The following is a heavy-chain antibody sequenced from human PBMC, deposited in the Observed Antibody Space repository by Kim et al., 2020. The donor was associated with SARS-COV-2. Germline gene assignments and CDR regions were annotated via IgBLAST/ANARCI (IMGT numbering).Heavy chain of an antibody. CDR1: GGSFSGYY. CDR3: ARVFRGYSSSSLDY. J-gene: IGHJ4*02. Sequence: SETLSLTCAVYGGSFSGYYWSWIRQPPGKGLEWIGEINHSGSTNYNPSLKSRVTISVDTSKNQFSLKLSSVTAADTAVYYCARVFRGYSSSSLDYWGQGTLVTVSS. D-gene: IGHD6-6*01. CDR2: INHSGST. V-gene: IGHV4-34*01.